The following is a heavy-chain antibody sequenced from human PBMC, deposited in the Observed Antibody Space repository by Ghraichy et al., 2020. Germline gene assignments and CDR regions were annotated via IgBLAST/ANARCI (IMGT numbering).Heavy chain of an antibody. CDR1: GFTVSSNY. CDR3: ARMKSSGWLVY. Sequence: GESLNISCAASGFTVSSNYMSWVRQAPGKGLEWVSVIYSGGSTYYADSVKGRFTISRDNSKNTLYLQMNSLRAEDTAVYYCARMKSSGWLVYWGQGTLVTVSS. J-gene: IGHJ4*02. CDR2: IYSGGST. V-gene: IGHV3-53*01. D-gene: IGHD6-19*01.